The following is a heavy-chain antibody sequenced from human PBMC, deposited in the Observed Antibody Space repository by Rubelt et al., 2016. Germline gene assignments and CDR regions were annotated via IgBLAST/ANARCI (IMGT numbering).Heavy chain of an antibody. J-gene: IGHJ5*02. CDR2: ISSSSYI. CDR1: GFTFSSYS. CDR3: ASGRGYSSSLYLWFDP. V-gene: IGHV3-21*01. Sequence: EVQLVESGGGLVKPGGSLRLSCAASGFTFSSYSMNWVRQAPGKGLEWVSSISSSSYIYYADSVKGRFTISRDNAKNSLYLQMNSLRAEDTAVYYCASGRGYSSSLYLWFDPWGQGNLVTVSS. D-gene: IGHD6-13*01.